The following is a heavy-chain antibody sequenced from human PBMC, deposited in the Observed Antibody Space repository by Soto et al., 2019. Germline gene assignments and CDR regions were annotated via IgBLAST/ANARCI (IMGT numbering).Heavy chain of an antibody. V-gene: IGHV4-59*01. CDR2: IYYSGST. CDR3: SGNSGYDLVRFDS. Sequence: PSETLALTSTVSGGSISSYYWSWIRQPPGKRLEWIGYIYYSGSTNYNPSLKSRVTISVDTSKNQFSLKLSSVTAADTAVYYWSGNSGYDLVRFDSWGQGTRVA. CDR1: GGSISSYY. J-gene: IGHJ5*01. D-gene: IGHD5-12*01.